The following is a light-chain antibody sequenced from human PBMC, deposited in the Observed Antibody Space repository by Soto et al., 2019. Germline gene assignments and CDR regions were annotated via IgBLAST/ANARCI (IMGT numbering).Light chain of an antibody. CDR1: SSDVGGYNY. Sequence: QSALTQPASVSGSPGQSITISCTGTSSDVGGYNYVSWYQQHPGKAPKLIIYEVAHRPSGVSDRFSGSKSSNTAPLTISGLQADDEADYYCSSYTNIGTLVFGGGTKLTVL. CDR2: EVA. CDR3: SSYTNIGTLV. J-gene: IGLJ2*01. V-gene: IGLV2-14*01.